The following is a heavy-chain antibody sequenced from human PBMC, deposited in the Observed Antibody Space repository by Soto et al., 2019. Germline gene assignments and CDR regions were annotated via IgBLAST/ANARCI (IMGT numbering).Heavy chain of an antibody. CDR3: ARGGPGSSWTFDY. CDR2: IYYSGST. V-gene: IGHV4-31*03. J-gene: IGHJ4*02. D-gene: IGHD6-13*01. CDR1: GGSISSGGYY. Sequence: SETLSLTCTVSGGSISSGGYYWSWIRQHPGKGLEWIGYIYYSGSTYYNPSLKSRVTISVDASKNQFSLKLSSVTAADTAVYYCARGGPGSSWTFDYWGQGTLVTVSS.